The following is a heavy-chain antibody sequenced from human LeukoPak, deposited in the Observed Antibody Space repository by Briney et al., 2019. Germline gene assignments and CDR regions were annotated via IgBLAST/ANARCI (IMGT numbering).Heavy chain of an antibody. CDR1: GGSISSYY. V-gene: IGHV4-59*08. Sequence: SETLSLTCTVSGGSISSYYWSWIRQPPGKGLEWIGYIYYSGSTNYNPSLKSRVTISVDTSKNQFSLKLRSVTAADPAVYYWARHSGHYYDSRGYPRNWGQGTLVTVSS. CDR2: IYYSGST. CDR3: ARHSGHYYDSRGYPRN. D-gene: IGHD3-22*01. J-gene: IGHJ4*02.